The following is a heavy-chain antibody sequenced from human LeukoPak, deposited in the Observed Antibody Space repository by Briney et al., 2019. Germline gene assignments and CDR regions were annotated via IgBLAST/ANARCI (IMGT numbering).Heavy chain of an antibody. CDR2: INPNSGGT. Sequence: ASVKVSCKXSGYTFTGYYMHWGRQAPGQGLEWMGRINPNSGGTNYAQKFQGRVTMTRDTSISRAYMELRRLRSDDTAVYYCAREVTGTLYWGQGTLVTVSS. D-gene: IGHD1-7*01. V-gene: IGHV1-2*06. CDR3: AREVTGTLY. J-gene: IGHJ4*02. CDR1: GYTFTGYY.